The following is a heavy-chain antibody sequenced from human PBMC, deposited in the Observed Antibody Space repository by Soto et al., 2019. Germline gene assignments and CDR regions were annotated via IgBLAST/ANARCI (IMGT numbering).Heavy chain of an antibody. J-gene: IGHJ4*02. CDR1: GFTLSNAW. Sequence: EVQLVESGGGLVKPGGSLRLSCAASGFTLSNAWVSWVRQAPGKGLEWVGRIKNKIEGGTTDYAAPVKGRFSISRDDSKNMLYLQMNSLITADTAVYYCAPNGNFDYGGQGTLVTVSS. D-gene: IGHD2-8*01. CDR3: APNGNFDY. V-gene: IGHV3-15*01. CDR2: IKNKIEGGTT.